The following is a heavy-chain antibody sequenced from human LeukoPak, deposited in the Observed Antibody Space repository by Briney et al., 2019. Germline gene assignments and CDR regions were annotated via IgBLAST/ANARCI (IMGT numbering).Heavy chain of an antibody. V-gene: IGHV4-4*07. CDR1: GGSISSYY. J-gene: IGHJ4*02. CDR3: ARDKVGATEGFFDY. D-gene: IGHD1-26*01. CDR2: IYTSGST. Sequence: PSETLSLTCTVSGGSISSYYWSWIRQPAGKGLEWIGRIYTSGSTNYNPSLKSRVTMSVDTSKNQFSPKLSSVTAADTAVYYCARDKVGATEGFFDYWGQGTLVTVSS.